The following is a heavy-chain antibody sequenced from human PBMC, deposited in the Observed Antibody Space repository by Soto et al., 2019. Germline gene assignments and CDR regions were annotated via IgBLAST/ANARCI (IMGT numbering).Heavy chain of an antibody. CDR1: GFTFSSYG. Sequence: QVQLVESGGGVVQPGRSLRLSCAASGFTFSSYGIHWVRQAPGKGLEWVAVISYDGNNKYYADSAKGRFTISRDNSKNTLYLQMNTLRVEDTAVYYCAKANGYSYGSAVDYWGQGTLVTVSS. J-gene: IGHJ4*02. CDR3: AKANGYSYGSAVDY. D-gene: IGHD5-18*01. V-gene: IGHV3-30*18. CDR2: ISYDGNNK.